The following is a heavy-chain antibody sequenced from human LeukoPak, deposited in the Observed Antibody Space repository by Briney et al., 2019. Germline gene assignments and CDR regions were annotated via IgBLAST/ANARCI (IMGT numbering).Heavy chain of an antibody. D-gene: IGHD3-3*01. CDR2: IWYDGSNK. Sequence: PGRSLRLSCAASGFTFSSYGMHWVRQAPGKGLEWVAVIWYDGSNKYYADSVKGRFTISRDNSKNTLYLQMNSLRAEDAAVYYCARDRTERNFWSGYYSFDPWGQRTLVTVSS. V-gene: IGHV3-33*01. J-gene: IGHJ5*02. CDR3: ARDRTERNFWSGYYSFDP. CDR1: GFTFSSYG.